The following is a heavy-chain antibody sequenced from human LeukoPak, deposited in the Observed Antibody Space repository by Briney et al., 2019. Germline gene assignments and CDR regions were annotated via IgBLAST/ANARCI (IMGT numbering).Heavy chain of an antibody. CDR1: GYTFTGYY. CDR3: ARDSPSDDYVWGSYGY. Sequence: ASVKVSCKASGYTFTGYYMHWGRQAPGQGLEWMGWINPNSGGTNYAQKFQGRVTMTRDTSISTAYMELSRLRSDDTAVYYCARDSPSDDYVWGSYGYWGQGTLVTVSS. V-gene: IGHV1-2*02. D-gene: IGHD3-16*01. CDR2: INPNSGGT. J-gene: IGHJ4*02.